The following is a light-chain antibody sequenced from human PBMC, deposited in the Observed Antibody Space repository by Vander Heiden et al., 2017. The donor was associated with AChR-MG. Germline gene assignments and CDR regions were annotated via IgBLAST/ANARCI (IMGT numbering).Light chain of an antibody. J-gene: IGLJ2*01. CDR1: NIGSKS. CDR3: QVWDSSSDHPGVV. CDR2: DDS. V-gene: IGLV3-21*02. Sequence: SYVLTQPPSVSVAPGQTARITCGGNNIGSKSVHWYQQKPGQAPGLVVYDDSDRPSGSPERFAGSNSGNTATRTISRVEAEDEADYYCQVWDSSSDHPGVVFGGGTKLTVL.